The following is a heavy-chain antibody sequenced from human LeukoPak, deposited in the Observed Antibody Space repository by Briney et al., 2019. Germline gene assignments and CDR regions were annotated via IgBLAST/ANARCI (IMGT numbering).Heavy chain of an antibody. Sequence: GGSLRLSCAASGXTFDDYAMHWVRQAPGKGLEWVSRINRDGRSTTYADSVKGRFTISRGNAKNTLYLQMNSLRAEDTAVYYCARHPYDILTGPSFDYWGQGTLVTVSS. CDR3: ARHPYDILTGPSFDY. V-gene: IGHV3-74*01. CDR2: INRDGRST. J-gene: IGHJ4*02. D-gene: IGHD3-9*01. CDR1: GXTFDDYA.